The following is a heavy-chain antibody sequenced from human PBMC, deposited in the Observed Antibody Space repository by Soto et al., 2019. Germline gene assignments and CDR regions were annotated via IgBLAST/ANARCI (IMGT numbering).Heavy chain of an antibody. J-gene: IGHJ3*02. CDR2: ISWNSGSI. CDR1: GFTFDDYA. V-gene: IGHV3-9*01. Sequence: EVQLVESGGGLVQPGRSLRLSCAASGFTFDDYAMHWVRQAPGKGLEWVSGISWNSGSIGYADSVKGRFTISRDNAKNSLYLQMNSLRAEDTALYYCAKVPNYGGNSFAFDIWGQGTMVTVSS. CDR3: AKVPNYGGNSFAFDI. D-gene: IGHD4-17*01.